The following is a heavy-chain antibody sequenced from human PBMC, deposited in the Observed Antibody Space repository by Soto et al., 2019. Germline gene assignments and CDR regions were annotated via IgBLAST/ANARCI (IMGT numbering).Heavy chain of an antibody. V-gene: IGHV3-23*01. J-gene: IGHJ4*02. CDR1: GFTFSSYA. D-gene: IGHD5-12*01. Sequence: EVQLLESGGGLVQPGGSLRLSCAASGFTFSSYAMSWVRQAPGKGLEWVSAISGSGGSTYYADSVKGRFTISRDNSKKPLELQMNSLRAEDTAVYYCAKDIFGDSGYGSFDYWGQGTLVTVSS. CDR3: AKDIFGDSGYGSFDY. CDR2: ISGSGGST.